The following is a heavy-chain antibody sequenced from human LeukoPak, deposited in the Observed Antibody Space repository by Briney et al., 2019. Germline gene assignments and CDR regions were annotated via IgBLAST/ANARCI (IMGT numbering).Heavy chain of an antibody. D-gene: IGHD6-19*01. Sequence: SETLPLTXTVSGGSTSSSNYYWGWIRQPPGKGLEWIGSIYYSGNTYYNPSLKSRVSISVDTSRNQFSLRLSSVTAADTAIYYCARHSIAVTDDCWGQGTLVTVSS. J-gene: IGHJ4*02. V-gene: IGHV4-39*01. CDR2: IYYSGNT. CDR3: ARHSIAVTDDC. CDR1: GGSTSSSNYY.